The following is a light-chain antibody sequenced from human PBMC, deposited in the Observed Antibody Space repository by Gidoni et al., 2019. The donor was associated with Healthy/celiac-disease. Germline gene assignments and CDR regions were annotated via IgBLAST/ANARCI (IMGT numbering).Light chain of an antibody. V-gene: IGKV3-20*01. Sequence: VLTPSPATLSLSPGERATLSCGASQSVSSSYLAWYQQKPGKAPRLLIYGASSRATGIPDRFSGSGSGTDFTLTISRLEPEDFAVYYCQQYGSASFTFGPGTKVDIK. CDR2: GAS. CDR3: QQYGSASFT. J-gene: IGKJ3*01. CDR1: QSVSSSY.